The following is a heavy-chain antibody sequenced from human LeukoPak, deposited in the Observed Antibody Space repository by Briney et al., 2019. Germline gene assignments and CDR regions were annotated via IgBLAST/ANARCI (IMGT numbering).Heavy chain of an antibody. V-gene: IGHV4-34*01. Sequence: PSETLSLTCAVYGGSFSGYYWSWIRQPPGKGLEWIGEINHSGSTNYNPSLKSRVTISVDTSKNQFSLKLSSVTAADTAVCYCARVSGSSGYYGFDYWGQGTLVTVSS. D-gene: IGHD3-22*01. CDR2: INHSGST. J-gene: IGHJ4*02. CDR1: GGSFSGYY. CDR3: ARVSGSSGYYGFDY.